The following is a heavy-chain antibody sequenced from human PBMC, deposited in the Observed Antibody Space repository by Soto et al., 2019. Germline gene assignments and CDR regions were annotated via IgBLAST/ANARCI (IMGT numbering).Heavy chain of an antibody. CDR2: ISSSSTI. Sequence: PGGSLRLSCAASGFTFSSYSMNWVRQAPGKGLEWVSYISSSSTIYYADSVKGRFTISRDNAKNTVYLQMNSLRAEDTAVYYCAQPQLRGIGLHVSGPGTTVTVSS. V-gene: IGHV3-48*01. CDR3: AQPQLRGIGLHV. D-gene: IGHD3-10*01. J-gene: IGHJ6*02. CDR1: GFTFSSYS.